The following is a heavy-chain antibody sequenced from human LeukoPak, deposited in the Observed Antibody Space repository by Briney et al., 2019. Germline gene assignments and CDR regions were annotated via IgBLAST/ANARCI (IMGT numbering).Heavy chain of an antibody. J-gene: IGHJ4*02. CDR1: GDSISSSSYY. V-gene: IGHV4-39*01. D-gene: IGHD2-8*02. Sequence: SETLSLTCTVSGDSISSSSYYWGWIRQPPGKGLEWIGSIYYSGSTYYNPSLKSRVTMSVDTSKNQFSLKLSSVTAADTAVYYCARHGGVGVIPDFDYWGPGTLVTVS. CDR3: ARHGGVGVIPDFDY. CDR2: IYYSGST.